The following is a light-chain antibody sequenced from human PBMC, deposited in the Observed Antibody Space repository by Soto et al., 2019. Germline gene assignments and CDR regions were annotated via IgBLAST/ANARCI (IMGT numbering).Light chain of an antibody. CDR2: DVS. V-gene: IGLV2-14*01. CDR3: SSYTSSSTLEV. CDR1: SSDDGGYNY. Sequence: QSALTQPASVSGSPGQSITISCTGTSSDDGGYNYVSWYQQHPGKAPKLMTYDVSNRPSGVSNRFSGSKSGNTASLTISGLQAEDEADYYCSSYTSSSTLEVFGTRTKVTVL. J-gene: IGLJ1*01.